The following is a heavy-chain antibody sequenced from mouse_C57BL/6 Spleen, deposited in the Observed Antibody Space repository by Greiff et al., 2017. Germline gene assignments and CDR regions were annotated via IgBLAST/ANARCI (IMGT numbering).Heavy chain of an antibody. J-gene: IGHJ1*03. V-gene: IGHV1-80*01. D-gene: IGHD2-4*01. CDR3: ARDLHYDYGSYWYFDV. CDR1: GYAFSSYW. CDR2: IYPGDGDT. Sequence: VQLQQSGAELVKPGASVKISCKASGYAFSSYWMNWVKQRPGKGLEWIGQIYPGDGDTNYNGKFKGKATLTADKSSSTAYMQLSSLTSEDSAVYFCARDLHYDYGSYWYFDVWGTGTTVTVSS.